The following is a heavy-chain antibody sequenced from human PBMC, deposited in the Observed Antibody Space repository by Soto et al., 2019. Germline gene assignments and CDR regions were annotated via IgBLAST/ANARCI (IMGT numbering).Heavy chain of an antibody. CDR2: INPNSGGT. D-gene: IGHD6-6*01. J-gene: IGHJ6*02. Sequence: ASVKVSCKASGYTFTGYYMHWVRQAPGQGLEWMGWINPNSGGTNYAQKFQGRVTMTRDTSISTAYMELSRLRSDDTAVYYCAREPPLREYSSSSLDYYYGMDVWGQGTTVTVS. CDR3: AREPPLREYSSSSLDYYYGMDV. V-gene: IGHV1-2*02. CDR1: GYTFTGYY.